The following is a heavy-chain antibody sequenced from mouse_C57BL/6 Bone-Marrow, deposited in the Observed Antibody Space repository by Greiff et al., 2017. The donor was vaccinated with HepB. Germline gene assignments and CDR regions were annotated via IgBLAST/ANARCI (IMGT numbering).Heavy chain of an antibody. CDR1: GYTFTDYY. D-gene: IGHD1-1*01. V-gene: IGHV1-26*01. J-gene: IGHJ1*03. Sequence: EVQLQQSGPELVKPGASVKISCKASGYTFTDYYMNWVKQSHGKSLEWIGDINPNNGGTSYNQKFKGKATLTVDKSSSTAYMELRSLTSEDSAVYYCARRGSSYPSYWYFDVWGTGTTVTVSS. CDR2: INPNNGGT. CDR3: ARRGSSYPSYWYFDV.